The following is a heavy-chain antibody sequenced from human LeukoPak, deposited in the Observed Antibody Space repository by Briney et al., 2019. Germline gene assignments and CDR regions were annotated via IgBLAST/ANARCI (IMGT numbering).Heavy chain of an antibody. Sequence: PGGSLRLSCAASGFTFSSYGMHWVRQAPGKGLEWVAFIRYDGSNKYYADSVKGRFTISRDNSKNTLYLQMNSLRAEDTAVYYCAKDAYYYDSSGYYLDYWGQGTLVTVFS. D-gene: IGHD3-22*01. V-gene: IGHV3-30*02. CDR3: AKDAYYYDSSGYYLDY. CDR2: IRYDGSNK. CDR1: GFTFSSYG. J-gene: IGHJ4*02.